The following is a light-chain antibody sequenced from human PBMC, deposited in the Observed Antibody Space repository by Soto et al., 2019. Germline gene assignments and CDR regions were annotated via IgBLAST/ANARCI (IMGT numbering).Light chain of an antibody. CDR2: GAS. V-gene: IGKV3-20*01. J-gene: IGKJ4*01. Sequence: EIVLTQSPGTLSLSPGERVTLSCRASQSVSRSYLAWYQQKPGQAPRLLIYGASSRATGIPDRFSGSGSGTDFTLTISRLEPEDFAVYYCQQYGSSPLLTFGGGTKVEIK. CDR3: QQYGSSPLLT. CDR1: QSVSRSY.